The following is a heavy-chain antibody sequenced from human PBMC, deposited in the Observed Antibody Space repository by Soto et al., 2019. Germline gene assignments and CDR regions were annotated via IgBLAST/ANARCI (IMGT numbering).Heavy chain of an antibody. CDR2: IIPIFGTA. CDR3: ALVVAATRPFDP. CDR1: GGTFSSYA. V-gene: IGHV1-69*13. J-gene: IGHJ5*02. D-gene: IGHD2-15*01. Sequence: GASVKVSCKASGGTFSSYAISWVRQAPGQGLEWMGGIIPIFGTANYAQKFQGRVTITADESTSTAYMELSSLRSEDTAVYYCALVVAATRPFDPWGQGTLVTVSS.